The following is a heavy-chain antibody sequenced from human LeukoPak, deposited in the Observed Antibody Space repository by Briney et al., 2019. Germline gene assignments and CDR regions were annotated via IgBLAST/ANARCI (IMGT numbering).Heavy chain of an antibody. Sequence: QPGGSLRLSCAASGFTLSSYWMHWVRQAPGKGLVWVSRVNGDGSSTNYADSVKGRFTISRDNARNTLYLQMDNLRAEDTAVYYCAKYQRQWLPKGGFDYWGQGTLVTVSS. V-gene: IGHV3-74*01. CDR1: GFTLSSYW. D-gene: IGHD6-19*01. CDR2: VNGDGSST. CDR3: AKYQRQWLPKGGFDY. J-gene: IGHJ4*02.